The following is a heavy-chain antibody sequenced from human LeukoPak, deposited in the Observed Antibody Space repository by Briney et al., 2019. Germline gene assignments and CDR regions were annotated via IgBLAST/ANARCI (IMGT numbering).Heavy chain of an antibody. J-gene: IGHJ4*02. CDR2: IKQDGSEK. V-gene: IGHV3-7*04. D-gene: IGHD5-24*01. Sequence: PGGSLRLSCAASGFTFSSYGMHWVRQAPGKGLEWVANIKQDGSEKYYVDSVKGRFTISRDNAKNSLYLQMNSLRAEDTAVYYCARNFLISRRVATINFDYWGQGTLVTVSS. CDR1: GFTFSSYG. CDR3: ARNFLISRRVATINFDY.